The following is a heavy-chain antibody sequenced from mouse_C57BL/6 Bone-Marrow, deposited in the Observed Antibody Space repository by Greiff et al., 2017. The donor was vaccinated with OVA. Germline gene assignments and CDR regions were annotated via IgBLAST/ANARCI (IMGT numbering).Heavy chain of an antibody. CDR1: GYTFTNYW. V-gene: IGHV1-63*01. Sequence: VQLQESGAELVRPGTSVKMSCKASGYTFTNYWIGWAKQRPGHGLEWIGDIYPGGGYTNYNEKFKGKATLTADKSSSTAYMQFSSLTSEDSAIYYCARYGGVPHAMDYWGQGTSVTVSS. CDR2: IYPGGGYT. J-gene: IGHJ4*01. CDR3: ARYGGVPHAMDY. D-gene: IGHD5-1*01.